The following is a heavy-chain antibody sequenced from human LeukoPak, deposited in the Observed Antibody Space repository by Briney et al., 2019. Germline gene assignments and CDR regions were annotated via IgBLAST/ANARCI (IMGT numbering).Heavy chain of an antibody. J-gene: IGHJ4*02. CDR1: GGSISSYY. CDR2: IHSSGGT. V-gene: IGHV4-4*07. Sequence: SETLSLTCTVSGGSISSYYWSWIRQPAGKGLEWIGRIHSSGGTDYNPSLKSRVTMSVDTSKNQFSLKVRSVTAADTAVCYCAREGSATARPFVSNDYWGQGTLVTVSS. CDR3: AREGSATARPFVSNDY. D-gene: IGHD6-6*01.